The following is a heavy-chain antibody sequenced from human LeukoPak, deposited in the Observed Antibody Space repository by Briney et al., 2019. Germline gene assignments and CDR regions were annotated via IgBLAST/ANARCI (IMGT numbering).Heavy chain of an antibody. V-gene: IGHV1-2*02. CDR2: TNPNSGGT. CDR1: GYTFTGYY. Sequence: EASVKVSCTASGYTFTGYYMHWVRQAPGQGLEWMGWTNPNSGGTNYAQKFQGRVTMTRDTSMSTAYMELSRLTSDDTAVYYCARAGGRSWFDPWGQGTLVTVSS. J-gene: IGHJ5*02. CDR3: ARAGGRSWFDP.